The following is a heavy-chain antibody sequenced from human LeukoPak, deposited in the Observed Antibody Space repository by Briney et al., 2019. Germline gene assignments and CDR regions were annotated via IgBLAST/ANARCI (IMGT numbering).Heavy chain of an antibody. CDR1: GLRVSSKF. Sequence: GGGLRVSCAASGLRVSSKFMSWVRPAPGKGLEGVAVMYSGGRTYYADSVKRRFSISRANSKTPLYLQMNTLRAEDTAVYYCARRRALVRKNYFDDWGQGTLVTVSS. CDR2: MYSGGRT. D-gene: IGHD3-10*01. J-gene: IGHJ4*02. CDR3: ARRRALVRKNYFDD. V-gene: IGHV3-66*04.